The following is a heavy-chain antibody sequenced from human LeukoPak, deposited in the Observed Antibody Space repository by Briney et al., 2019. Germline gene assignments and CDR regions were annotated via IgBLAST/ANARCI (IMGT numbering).Heavy chain of an antibody. Sequence: GRSLRLSCAASGFTFSSYAMHWVRQAPGKGLEWVAVISYDGSNKYYADSVKGRFTISRDNSKNTLYLQMNSLRAEDTAVYYCAKGSGYDFWYYYYYMDVWGKGTTVTVSS. CDR1: GFTFSSYA. V-gene: IGHV3-30*04. D-gene: IGHD5-12*01. CDR3: AKGSGYDFWYYYYYMDV. CDR2: ISYDGSNK. J-gene: IGHJ6*03.